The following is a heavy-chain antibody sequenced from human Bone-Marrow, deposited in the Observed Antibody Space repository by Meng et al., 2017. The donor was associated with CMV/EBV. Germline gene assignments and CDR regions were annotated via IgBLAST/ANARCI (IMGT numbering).Heavy chain of an antibody. CDR1: GYTFSDYF. D-gene: IGHD3-3*01. CDR2: INPKSGVT. J-gene: IGHJ4*01. Sequence: ASVKVSCKASGYTFSDYFLHWVRQAPGQGLEWMGWINPKSGVTNYAQRFQDRVTMTTDTSIRTVYMDLSRLTSDDTAIFYCARDVGVGAAGYWGQGTLVTASS. CDR3: ARDVGVGAAGY. V-gene: IGHV1-2*02.